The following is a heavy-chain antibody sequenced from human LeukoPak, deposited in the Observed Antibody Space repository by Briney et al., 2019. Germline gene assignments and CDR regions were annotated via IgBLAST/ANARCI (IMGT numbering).Heavy chain of an antibody. J-gene: IGHJ6*02. CDR2: IRSSGSTI. CDR3: ARGMVKVRGVITRDYYYGMDV. CDR1: GFTFSSYE. Sequence: GGSLRLSCAASGFTFSSYEMNWVRQAPGKGLEWVSYIRSSGSTIYYADSVKGRFTISRDNAKNSLYLQMNSLRAEDTAVYYCARGMVKVRGVITRDYYYGMDVWGQGTTVTVSS. V-gene: IGHV3-48*03. D-gene: IGHD3-10*01.